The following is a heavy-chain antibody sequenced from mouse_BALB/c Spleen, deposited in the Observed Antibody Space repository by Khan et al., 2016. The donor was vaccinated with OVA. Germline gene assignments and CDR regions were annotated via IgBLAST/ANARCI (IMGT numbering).Heavy chain of an antibody. CDR1: GFTFSSYG. CDR2: ISRGGDYT. J-gene: IGHJ3*01. Sequence: EVQLVESGGDLVKPGGSLKLSCAASGFTFSSYGMSWVRQTPDKRLEWVATISRGGDYTYYPDSVKGRFTISRDNAKNTLYLQMSSLKSEDTAMYYCARHLTGAFAYWGQGTLVTVSA. V-gene: IGHV5-6*01. D-gene: IGHD4-1*01. CDR3: ARHLTGAFAY.